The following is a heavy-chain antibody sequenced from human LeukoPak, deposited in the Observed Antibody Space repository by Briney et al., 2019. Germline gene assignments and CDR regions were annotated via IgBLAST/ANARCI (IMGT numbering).Heavy chain of an antibody. CDR3: ARENWNYGSGFDY. CDR2: ISYDGSNK. CDR1: GFTFSNYS. Sequence: GGSLRLSCAASGFTFSNYSMSWARQAPGKGLEWVAVISYDGSNKYYADSVKGRFTISRDNSKNTLYLQMNSLRAEDTAVYYCARENWNYGSGFDYWGQGTLVTVSS. V-gene: IGHV3-30*03. D-gene: IGHD1-7*01. J-gene: IGHJ4*02.